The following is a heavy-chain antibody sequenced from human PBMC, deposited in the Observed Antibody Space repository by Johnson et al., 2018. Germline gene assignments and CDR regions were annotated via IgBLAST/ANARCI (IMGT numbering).Heavy chain of an antibody. J-gene: IGHJ3*01. CDR3: ARRQHGDYPWSTFDV. Sequence: VQLVQSGGGLVKPGGSLRLSCEASGFTFHDYSMNWVRQAPGKGLEWLSFISKSGSYIYYADSVKGRFTISRDNPKNSLYLKMNNLRAEDTGVYYCARRQHGDYPWSTFDVWGQGTTVTVSS. D-gene: IGHD4-17*01. CDR2: ISKSGSYI. CDR1: GFTFHDYS. V-gene: IGHV3-21*06.